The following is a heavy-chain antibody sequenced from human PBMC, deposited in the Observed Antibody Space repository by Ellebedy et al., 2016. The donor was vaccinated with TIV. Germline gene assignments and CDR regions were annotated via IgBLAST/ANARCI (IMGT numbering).Heavy chain of an antibody. CDR2: ISNTGSRT. V-gene: IGHV3-23*01. Sequence: GESLKISCAASGFTFSSYAMSWVRQAPGKGLEWVSTISNTGSRTYYADSVEGRFIISRDNSKNTLYLQMNSLRAEDTAVYYCAGQTSRNYYYYGMDVWGQGTTVTVSS. J-gene: IGHJ6*02. CDR1: GFTFSSYA. CDR3: AGQTSRNYYYYGMDV.